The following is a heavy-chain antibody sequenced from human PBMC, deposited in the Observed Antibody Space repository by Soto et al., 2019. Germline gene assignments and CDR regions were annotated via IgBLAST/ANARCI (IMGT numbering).Heavy chain of an antibody. V-gene: IGHV1-69*06. Sequence: QVQLVQSGAEVKKPGSSVKVSCKASGGTFSSYAISWVRQAPGQGLECIGGIIPIFGTANYAQKFHGRVTITADKSTSTAYMELSSLRSEDTAVYYCSRMGAWGWVGFDYWGQGPLVTVSS. CDR3: SRMGAWGWVGFDY. J-gene: IGHJ4*02. D-gene: IGHD6-19*01. CDR1: GGTFSSYA. CDR2: IIPIFGTA.